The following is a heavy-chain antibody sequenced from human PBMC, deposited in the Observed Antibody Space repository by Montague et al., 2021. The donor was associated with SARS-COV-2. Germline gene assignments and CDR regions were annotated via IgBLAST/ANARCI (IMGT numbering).Heavy chain of an antibody. D-gene: IGHD3-22*01. J-gene: IGHJ6*03. V-gene: IGHV4-34*01. CDR1: GGSFSTYS. CDR2: IHHGGST. CDR3: ARLGDGVVPSPILVVGPYYSYYYMDV. Sequence: SETLSLTCAVHGGSFSTYSWNWIRQPPGKGLEWIGEIHHGGSTNYNPSLKSRVTISADTSKNQFSLKLTSVAAADTAVYYCARLGDGVVPSPILVVGPYYSYYYMDVWGQGTTVTVSS.